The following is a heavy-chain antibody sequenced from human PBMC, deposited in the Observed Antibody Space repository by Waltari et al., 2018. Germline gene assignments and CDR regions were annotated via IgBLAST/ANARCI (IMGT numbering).Heavy chain of an antibody. CDR2: RSHVDPDT. Sequence: EVQLVQSGAEVKKPGESLKISCKVSGYSFTSYWIGWVRQMPGKGLEWMGVRSHVDPDTRYSPSFQGQVTISADTSISTAYLQWSGLKASDTAMYYCARVPTLVGVNGGFDSWGQGTLVTVSS. V-gene: IGHV5-51*01. CDR3: ARVPTLVGVNGGFDS. D-gene: IGHD1-26*01. CDR1: GYSFTSYW. J-gene: IGHJ4*02.